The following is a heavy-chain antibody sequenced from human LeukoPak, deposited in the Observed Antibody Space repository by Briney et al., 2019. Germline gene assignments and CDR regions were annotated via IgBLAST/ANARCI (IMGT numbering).Heavy chain of an antibody. V-gene: IGHV1-8*03. Sequence: GASVKVSCKASGYTFTSYDINWVRQASGQGLEWVGWMNPNSGNTGYAQKFQGRVTITRNTSISTAYMELGSLRSEDTAVYYCARSPLRRSTIFGVVIMDYYMDVWGKGTTVTVSS. CDR2: MNPNSGNT. J-gene: IGHJ6*03. D-gene: IGHD3-3*01. CDR3: ARSPLRRSTIFGVVIMDYYMDV. CDR1: GYTFTSYD.